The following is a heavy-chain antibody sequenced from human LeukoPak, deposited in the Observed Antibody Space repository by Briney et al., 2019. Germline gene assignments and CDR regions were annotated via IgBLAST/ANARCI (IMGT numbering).Heavy chain of an antibody. CDR1: GGSFSGYY. CDR2: INHSRST. CDR3: ARVPLFGWAPYYYYYYMDV. D-gene: IGHD3-10*01. J-gene: IGHJ6*03. V-gene: IGHV4-34*01. Sequence: SETLSLTCAVSGGSFSGYYWSWIRQTPGKGLGWIGEINHSRSTNYNPSLKSRVTISVDTSKNQFSLKLSSVTAADTAVYYCARVPLFGWAPYYYYYYMDVWGKETTVTVSS.